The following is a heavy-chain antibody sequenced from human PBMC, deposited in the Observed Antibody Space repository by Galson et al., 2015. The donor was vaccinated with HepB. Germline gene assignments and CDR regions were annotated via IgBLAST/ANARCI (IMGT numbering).Heavy chain of an antibody. CDR2: ISSSGSTI. Sequence: SLRLSCAASGFTFSDYYMSWIRQAPGKGLEWVSYISSSGSTIYYADSVKGRFTISRDNAKNSLYLQMNSLRAEDTAVYYCAREDYYGSGSYLRWGQGTLVTVSS. CDR3: AREDYYGSGSYLR. J-gene: IGHJ4*02. V-gene: IGHV3-11*01. CDR1: GFTFSDYY. D-gene: IGHD3-10*01.